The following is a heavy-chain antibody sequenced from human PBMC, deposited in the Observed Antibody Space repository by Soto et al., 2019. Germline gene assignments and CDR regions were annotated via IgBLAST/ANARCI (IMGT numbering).Heavy chain of an antibody. V-gene: IGHV1-18*01. CDR1: GYAFTTYG. J-gene: IGHJ4*02. CDR2: ISAHNGNT. D-gene: IGHD2-15*01. CDR3: ARGWYGDD. Sequence: QVHLVQSGAEVKKPGASVKVSCQASGYAFTTYGITWVRQAPGQGLEWMGWISAHNGNTNYAQKPQGRVPVTRDPSTSTAYMELRSLRSDDTAVYYCARGWYGDDWGKGALVTVSS.